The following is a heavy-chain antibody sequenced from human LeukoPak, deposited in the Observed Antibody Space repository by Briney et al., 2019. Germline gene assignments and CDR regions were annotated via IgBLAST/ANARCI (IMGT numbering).Heavy chain of an antibody. D-gene: IGHD1-14*01. CDR2: IYSGGST. CDR3: ARVRLQPRTLLDDAFDI. J-gene: IGHJ3*02. CDR1: GFTVSSNY. V-gene: IGHV3-66*01. Sequence: GGSLRLSCAASGFTVSSNYMSWVRQAPGKGLGWVSVIYSGGSTYYADSVKGRFTISRDNSKNSLYLQMNSLRAEDTAVYYYARVRLQPRTLLDDAFDIWGQGTMVTVSS.